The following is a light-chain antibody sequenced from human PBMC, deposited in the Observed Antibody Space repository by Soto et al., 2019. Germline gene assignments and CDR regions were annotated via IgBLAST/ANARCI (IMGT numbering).Light chain of an antibody. CDR1: EIVTSNY. Sequence: EIVLTQSPGTQSLSPGDRATLSCRATEIVTSNYLAWYQHKPGQAPRLLIYGASSRSAGIPDRFSGSGSGTDFTLTITRLEPEDFAVYYCQGYGSSPRNAFGPGAKLEMK. J-gene: IGKJ2*01. V-gene: IGKV3-20*01. CDR3: QGYGSSPRNA. CDR2: GAS.